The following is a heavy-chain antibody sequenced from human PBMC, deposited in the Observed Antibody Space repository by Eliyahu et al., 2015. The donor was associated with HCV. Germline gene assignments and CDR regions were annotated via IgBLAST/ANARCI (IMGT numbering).Heavy chain of an antibody. J-gene: IGHJ4*02. V-gene: IGHV1-18*01. Sequence: QVQLVQSGAEVKKPGASVKVSCXASGYTFXNYGINWVRQAPGQGLEWMGRISVYNGDTNYAQKFQGRVTMTTDTSTSTAYMELSGLRSDDTAVFYCARDLDQLLRGGFDYWGQGTLVTVSS. D-gene: IGHD2-2*01. CDR1: GYTFXNYG. CDR2: ISVYNGDT. CDR3: ARDLDQLLRGGFDY.